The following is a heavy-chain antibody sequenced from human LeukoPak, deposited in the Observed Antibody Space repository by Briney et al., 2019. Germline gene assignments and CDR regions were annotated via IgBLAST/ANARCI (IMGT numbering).Heavy chain of an antibody. CDR2: IGGSGSGT. D-gene: IGHD2-8*01. V-gene: IGHV3-23*01. J-gene: IGHJ3*02. CDR1: GFTPRSLA. Sequence: GGSLRLSCAASGFTPRSLAMMCGRQAPGKGLEWVSAIGGSGSGTYYTDSVKGRFTISRDNSKNTLYLQMNSLRADYTAIYYCAKSQYCANGVCCTWVAFDMWDQGTMVIVSS. CDR3: AKSQYCANGVCCTWVAFDM.